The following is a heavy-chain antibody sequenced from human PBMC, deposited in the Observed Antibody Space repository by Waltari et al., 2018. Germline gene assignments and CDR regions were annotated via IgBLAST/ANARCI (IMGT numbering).Heavy chain of an antibody. Sequence: QLQLQESGPGLVKPSETLSLTCTVPGGSISSSSYYWGWIRQPPGKGLEWIGSIYYSGSTYYNPSLKSRVTISVDTSKNQFSLKLSSVTAADTAVYYCARLRSGISSIIWGQGTMVTVSS. CDR3: ARLRSGISSII. CDR1: GGSISSSSYY. J-gene: IGHJ3*02. D-gene: IGHD2-2*01. CDR2: IYYSGST. V-gene: IGHV4-39*01.